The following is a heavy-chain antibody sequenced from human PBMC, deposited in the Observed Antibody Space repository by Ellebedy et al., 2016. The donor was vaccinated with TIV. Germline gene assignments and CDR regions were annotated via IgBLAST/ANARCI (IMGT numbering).Heavy chain of an antibody. V-gene: IGHV4-38-2*02. CDR1: HYPISGGYY. CDR2: MFHSGST. D-gene: IGHD6-19*01. CDR3: ARALSRGWYLFDY. Sequence: GSLRLXXSVSHYPISGGYYWGWVRQTPVKGLEWIGSMFHSGSTYYNPSLKSRVTMSVDTTKNQWSLRLRSVTAADTAVYYCARALSRGWYLFDYWGQGILVSVSS. J-gene: IGHJ4*02.